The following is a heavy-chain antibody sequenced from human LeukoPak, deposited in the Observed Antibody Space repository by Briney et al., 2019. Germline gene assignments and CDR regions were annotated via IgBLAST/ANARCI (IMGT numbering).Heavy chain of an antibody. D-gene: IGHD2-2*01. CDR3: ARHKYQLLSTPKY. V-gene: IGHV4-34*01. CDR1: GGSFSGYY. CDR2: VNHSGST. J-gene: IGHJ4*02. Sequence: PSETLSLTCAVYGGSFSGYYWSWIRQPPGKGLEWIGEVNHSGSTNYNPSLKSRVTISVDTSKNQFSLKLSSMTAADTAVYFCARHKYQLLSTPKYWGQGTLVTVSS.